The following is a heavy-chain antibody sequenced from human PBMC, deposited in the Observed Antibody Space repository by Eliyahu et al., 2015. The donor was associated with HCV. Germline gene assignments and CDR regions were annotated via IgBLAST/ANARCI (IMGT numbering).Heavy chain of an antibody. J-gene: IGHJ3*02. V-gene: IGHV3-30*03. CDR3: GAHSSSDWDRGLSAFNI. D-gene: IGHD6-13*01. Sequence: QEHLVASGGGVVQPGRSLRLSCGASGFTFXTXGMHWVRQPPGKGLQXVAVISYDGTSEFYTXSVRGRFTVSRDNSKNTLYLQMNSLEADDTAMYYCGAHSSSDWDRGLSAFNIWGQGTEVTVSS. CDR1: GFTFXTXG. CDR2: ISYDGTSE.